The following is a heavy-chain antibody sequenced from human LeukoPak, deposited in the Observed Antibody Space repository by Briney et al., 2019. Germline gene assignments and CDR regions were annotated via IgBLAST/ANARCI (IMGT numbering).Heavy chain of an antibody. D-gene: IGHD2-15*01. V-gene: IGHV4-59*08. CDR1: GGSISSYY. J-gene: IGHJ3*02. CDR2: IYYSGST. Sequence: SETLSLTCTVSGGSISSYYWSWIRQPPGKGLEWIGYIYYSGSTNYNPSLKSRVTISVDTSKNQFSLKLSSVTAADTAVYYCARQGAYCSGCYKGAFDIWGQGTMVTVSS. CDR3: ARQGAYCSGCYKGAFDI.